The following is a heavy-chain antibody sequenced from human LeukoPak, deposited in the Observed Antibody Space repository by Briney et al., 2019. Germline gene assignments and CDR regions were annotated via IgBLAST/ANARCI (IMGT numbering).Heavy chain of an antibody. CDR2: ISGSGGST. CDR3: AKVRSGAIFGVVATGWYYMDV. V-gene: IGHV3-23*01. CDR1: GITVSRYW. J-gene: IGHJ6*03. D-gene: IGHD3-3*01. Sequence: GGSLRLSCAASGITVSRYWMSWVRQAPGGGLEWVSAISGSGGSTYYADSVKGRFTISRDNSKNTLYLQMNSLRAEDTAVYYCAKVRSGAIFGVVATGWYYMDVWGKGTTVTVSS.